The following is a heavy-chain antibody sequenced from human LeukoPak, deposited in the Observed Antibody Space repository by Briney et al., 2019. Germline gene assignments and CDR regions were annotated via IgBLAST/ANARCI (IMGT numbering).Heavy chain of an antibody. J-gene: IGHJ5*02. CDR1: GFTFSSYA. V-gene: IGHV3-30-3*01. Sequence: GGSLRLSCAASGFTFSSYAMHWVRQAPGKGLEWVAVISYDGSNKYYADSVKGRFTISRDNSKNTLYLQMNSLRAEDTAVYYCARDQVSGWFDPWGQGTLVTVSS. CDR3: ARDQVSGWFDP. CDR2: ISYDGSNK.